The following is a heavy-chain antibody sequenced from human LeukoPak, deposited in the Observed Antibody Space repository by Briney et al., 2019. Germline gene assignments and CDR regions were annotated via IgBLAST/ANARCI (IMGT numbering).Heavy chain of an antibody. CDR1: GFTFGDYV. CDR3: TRVTYYYGSGSLY. J-gene: IGHJ4*02. Sequence: GGSLRLSCTTSGFTFGDYVMSWVRQAPGKGLEWVGFIRSKAYGGTTDYAASVKGRFTISRDDSKSTAYLQMDSLKTEDTAVYYCTRVTYYYGSGSLYWGQGSLVTVSS. D-gene: IGHD3-10*01. V-gene: IGHV3-49*04. CDR2: IRSKAYGGTT.